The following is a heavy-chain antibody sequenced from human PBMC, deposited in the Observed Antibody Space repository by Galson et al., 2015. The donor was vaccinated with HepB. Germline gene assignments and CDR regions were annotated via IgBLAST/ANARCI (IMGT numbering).Heavy chain of an antibody. Sequence: SLRLSCAASGFTFSSYSMNWVRQAPGKGLEWVSYISSSSSTIYYADSVKGRFTISRDNAKNSLYLQMNSLRAEDTAVYYCARGGSYSGYDFAYWGQGTLVTVSS. J-gene: IGHJ4*02. CDR1: GFTFSSYS. CDR3: ARGGSYSGYDFAY. CDR2: ISSSSSTI. D-gene: IGHD5-12*01. V-gene: IGHV3-48*01.